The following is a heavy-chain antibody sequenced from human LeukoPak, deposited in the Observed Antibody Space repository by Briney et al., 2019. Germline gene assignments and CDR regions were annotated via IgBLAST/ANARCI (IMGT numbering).Heavy chain of an antibody. D-gene: IGHD3-3*01. CDR1: GGFISSYY. CDR2: IYYSGST. Sequence: SATLSLTCAAAGGFISSYYWSWIRPPPGKGQGWIGYIYYSGSTNYNPSLKSRVTISVDTSKNQFSLKLSSVTAADTSVYYCAKHFGVVTSYYFDYWGQGTLVTVSS. J-gene: IGHJ4*02. CDR3: AKHFGVVTSYYFDY. V-gene: IGHV4-59*01.